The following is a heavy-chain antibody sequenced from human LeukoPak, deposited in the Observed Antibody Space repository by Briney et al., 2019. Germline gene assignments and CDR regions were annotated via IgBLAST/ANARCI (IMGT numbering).Heavy chain of an antibody. CDR2: ISGSGGST. Sequence: GGSLRLSCAASGFTFSSYAMSWVRQAPGKGLEWVSAISGSGGSTYYADSVKGRFTISRDNSKNTLYLRMNSLRAEDTAVYYCAKDRGFGYYFDYWGQGTLVTVSS. D-gene: IGHD3-10*01. CDR1: GFTFSSYA. J-gene: IGHJ4*02. V-gene: IGHV3-23*01. CDR3: AKDRGFGYYFDY.